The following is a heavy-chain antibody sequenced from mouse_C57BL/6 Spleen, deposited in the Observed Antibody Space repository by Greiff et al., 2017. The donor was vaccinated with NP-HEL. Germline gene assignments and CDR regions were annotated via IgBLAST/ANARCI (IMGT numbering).Heavy chain of an antibody. CDR3: ARKGVITTVVATPSMDY. CDR2: LHPNSGST. J-gene: IGHJ4*01. V-gene: IGHV1-64*01. Sequence: QVQLQQPGAELVKPGASVKLSCKASGYTFTSYWMHWVKQRPGQGLEWIGMLHPNSGSTNYNEKFKSKATLTVDKSSSTAYMQLISLTSEDSAVYYWARKGVITTVVATPSMDYWGQGTSVTVSS. CDR1: GYTFTSYW. D-gene: IGHD1-1*01.